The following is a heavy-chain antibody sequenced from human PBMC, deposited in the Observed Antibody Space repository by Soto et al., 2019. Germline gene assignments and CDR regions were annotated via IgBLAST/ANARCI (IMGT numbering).Heavy chain of an antibody. CDR1: GGTFNNYG. CDR3: SRGRITLWDYSDD. CDR2: IIPMFGTV. V-gene: IGHV1-69*06. Sequence: QVQLVQSGAEMKKPGSSVKVSCKASGGTFNNYGVSWVRQAPGQGLEWMGGIIPMFGTVKYTQKFQGRVTITADKSTNTAYMELSSLRSEDTAVYYCSRGRITLWDYSDDWGQGILGSVSS. J-gene: IGHJ4*02. D-gene: IGHD2-21*01.